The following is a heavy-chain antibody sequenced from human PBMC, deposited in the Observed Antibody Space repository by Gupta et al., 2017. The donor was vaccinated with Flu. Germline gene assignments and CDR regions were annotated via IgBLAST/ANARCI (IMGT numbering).Heavy chain of an antibody. CDR1: GFTFDDYA. Sequence: EVQLVESGGGLVQPGRSLRLSCAASGFTFDDYAMHWVRQAPGKGLEWVSGISWNSGSIGYADSVKGRFTISRDNAKNSLYLQMNSLRAEDTALYYCAKDIEYYYDSSGSNFDYWGQGTLVTVSS. D-gene: IGHD3-22*01. CDR2: ISWNSGSI. CDR3: AKDIEYYYDSSGSNFDY. V-gene: IGHV3-9*01. J-gene: IGHJ4*02.